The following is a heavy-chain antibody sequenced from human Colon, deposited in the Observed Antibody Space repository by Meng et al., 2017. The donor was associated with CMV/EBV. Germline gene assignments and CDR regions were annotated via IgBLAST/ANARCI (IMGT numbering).Heavy chain of an antibody. D-gene: IGHD3-16*02. CDR1: GFSFSRYS. CDR3: TRDRLEGDFSGPGF. V-gene: IGHV3-21*01. J-gene: IGHJ4*02. Sequence: GGSLRISCAASGFSFSRYSMNWLRQAPGTGLEWVSSIGSCGGGIYYPDSVKGRFTISRDNARNALYLEMSSLRAEDTAVYYCTRDRLEGDFSGPGFWGQGTLVTVSS. CDR2: IGSCGGGI.